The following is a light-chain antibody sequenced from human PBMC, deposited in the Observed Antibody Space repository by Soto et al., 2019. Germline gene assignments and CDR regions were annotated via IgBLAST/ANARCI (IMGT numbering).Light chain of an antibody. CDR3: GTWDSSLGAGV. CDR1: SSNIGSNY. CDR2: DNN. Sequence: QSVLTQPPSVSAAPGQKVTISCSGSSSNIGSNYVSWYQQLPGTAPKLLIYDNNKRPSGIPDRFSGFKSGTSATLGITGLETGDEADYYCGTWDSSLGAGVFGGGTKLTVL. J-gene: IGLJ2*01. V-gene: IGLV1-51*01.